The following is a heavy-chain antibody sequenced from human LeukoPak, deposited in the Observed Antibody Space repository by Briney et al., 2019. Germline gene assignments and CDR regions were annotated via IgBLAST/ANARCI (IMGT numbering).Heavy chain of an antibody. CDR3: ARDVLLWFGVFDY. CDR1: GGSISSSCYY. V-gene: IGHV4-39*07. CDR2: IYHSGST. Sequence: SETLSLTCTFSGGSISSSCYYWGWIRQPPGKGLEWIGSIYHSGSTYYNPSLKSRVTISVDTSKNQFSLKLSSVTAADTAVYYCARDVLLWFGVFDYWGQGTLVTVSS. J-gene: IGHJ4*02. D-gene: IGHD3-10*01.